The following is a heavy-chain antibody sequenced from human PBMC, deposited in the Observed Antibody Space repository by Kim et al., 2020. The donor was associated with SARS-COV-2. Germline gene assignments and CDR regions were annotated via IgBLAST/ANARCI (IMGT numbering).Heavy chain of an antibody. D-gene: IGHD6-19*01. CDR2: IIHSGST. Sequence: SETLSLTCAVYGGSFSGYYWSWIRQPPGKGLEWIGEIIHSGSTNYNPSLKSRVTISVDTSKNQFSLKLSSVTAADTAVYYCARVGEADSSGWIPLYYYYYGMDVWGQGTTVTVSS. J-gene: IGHJ6*02. CDR1: GGSFSGYY. CDR3: ARVGEADSSGWIPLYYYYYGMDV. V-gene: IGHV4-34*12.